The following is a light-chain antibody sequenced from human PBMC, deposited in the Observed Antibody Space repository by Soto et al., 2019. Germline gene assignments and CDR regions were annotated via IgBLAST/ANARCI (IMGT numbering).Light chain of an antibody. CDR3: QQTYSTLSIT. V-gene: IGKV1-39*01. CDR2: AAS. CDR1: ESIGRH. Sequence: DIQMTQSPSSLSASVGDRVTITCRASESIGRHLNWYQQKPGKAPKLLIYAASSLQNGVPSRFRGGGSWTDFTLTISNLQPEDFATYYCQQTYSTLSITFCQGTRLEIK. J-gene: IGKJ5*01.